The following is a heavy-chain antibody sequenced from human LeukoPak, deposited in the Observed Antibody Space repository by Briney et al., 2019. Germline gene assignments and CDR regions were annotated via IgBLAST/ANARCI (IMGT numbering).Heavy chain of an antibody. V-gene: IGHV3-53*04. D-gene: IGHD5-12*01. CDR1: GFTVSSNY. J-gene: IGHJ4*02. CDR2: IYSGGST. CDR3: ASSADSGYVS. Sequence: PGGSLRLSCAASGFTVSSNYMSWVRQAPGKGLEWVSVIYSGGSTYYADSVKGRFTISRHNSKSTLYLQMNSLRAEDTAVYYCASSADSGYVSWGQGTLVTVSS.